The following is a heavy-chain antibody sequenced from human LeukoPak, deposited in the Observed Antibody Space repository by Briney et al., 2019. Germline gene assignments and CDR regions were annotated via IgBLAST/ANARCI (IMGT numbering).Heavy chain of an antibody. CDR3: ARGAFASGYCSGGSCQRNYGMDI. CDR1: GGSFSGYY. Sequence: SETLSLTCAVYGGSFSGYYWSWIRQPPGKGLEWIGEVNHSGSTNYNPSLKSRVTISVDTSKNQFSLMLSSVTAADTAVFYCARGAFASGYCSGGSCQRNYGMDIWGQGTTVTVSS. CDR2: VNHSGST. J-gene: IGHJ6*02. D-gene: IGHD2-15*01. V-gene: IGHV4-34*01.